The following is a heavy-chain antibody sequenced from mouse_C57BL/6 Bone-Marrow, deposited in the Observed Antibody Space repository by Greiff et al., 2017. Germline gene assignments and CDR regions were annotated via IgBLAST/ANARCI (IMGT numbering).Heavy chain of an antibody. J-gene: IGHJ4*01. CDR1: GYTFTDYY. D-gene: IGHD1-1*01. V-gene: IGHV1-75*01. Sequence: QVQLKESGPELVKPGASVKISCKASGYTFTDYYINWVKQRPGQGLEWIGWIFPGSGSTYYNEKFKGKATLTVDKSSSTAYRWLSSLTSEASAVYFCARFGLDYYGSGYAMDYWGQGTSVTVSS. CDR2: IFPGSGST. CDR3: ARFGLDYYGSGYAMDY.